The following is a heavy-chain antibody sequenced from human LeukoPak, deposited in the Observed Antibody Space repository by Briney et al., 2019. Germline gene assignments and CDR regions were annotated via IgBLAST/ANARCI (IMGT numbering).Heavy chain of an antibody. CDR1: GFTFSTYF. J-gene: IGHJ4*02. V-gene: IGHV3-74*01. CDR3: AKDLEATTVTTVDY. Sequence: GGSLRLSCAASGFTFSTYFIHWVRQGPGKGLVWVSRIGSDGSSASSADSVKGRFTISRDNSKNTLYLQMNSLRAEDTAVYYCAKDLEATTVTTVDYWGQGTLVTVSS. CDR2: IGSDGSSA. D-gene: IGHD4-17*01.